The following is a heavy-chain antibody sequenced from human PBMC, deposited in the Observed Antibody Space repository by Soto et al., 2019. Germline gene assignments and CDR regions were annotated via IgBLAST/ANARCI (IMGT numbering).Heavy chain of an antibody. Sequence: HPGGSLRLSCAASGFTFSSYAMSWVRQAPGKGLEWVSAISGSGGSTYYADSVKGRFTISRDNPKNTLYLQMNSLRAEDTAVYYCAKDRPDSNSWYWYFDLWGRSTLVTLSS. CDR2: ISGSGGST. CDR3: AKDRPDSNSWYWYFDL. J-gene: IGHJ2*01. CDR1: GFTFSSYA. V-gene: IGHV3-23*01. D-gene: IGHD6-13*01.